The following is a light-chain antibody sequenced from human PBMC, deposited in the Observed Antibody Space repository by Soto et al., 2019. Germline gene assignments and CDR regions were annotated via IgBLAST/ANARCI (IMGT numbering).Light chain of an antibody. Sequence: EIVLTQSPGTLSLSPGERATLSCRASQSVGSNKLAWYQQKRGQAPRFLMYDASTRATGIPDRFSGSGSGTDFTLTISRLEPEDFAVYYCQQYDSSPLTFGGGTKVEIK. J-gene: IGKJ4*01. CDR1: QSVGSNK. CDR2: DAS. V-gene: IGKV3-20*01. CDR3: QQYDSSPLT.